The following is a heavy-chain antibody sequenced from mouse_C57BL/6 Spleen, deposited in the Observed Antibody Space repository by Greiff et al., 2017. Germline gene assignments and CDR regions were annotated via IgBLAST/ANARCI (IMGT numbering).Heavy chain of an antibody. D-gene: IGHD1-1*01. CDR2: IWWDDDK. CDR1: GISLSTFGMG. Sequence: QVQLKESGPGLLQPSQTLSLTCSFPGISLSTFGMGVGWIRQPSGKGLEWLAHIWWDDDKYYNPALKRRLTIPKDTSKKQVFHKIANVDTAGTTTYYRARIGITTVVEGYFDVWGTGTTVTVSS. CDR3: ARIGITTVVEGYFDV. J-gene: IGHJ1*03. V-gene: IGHV8-8*01.